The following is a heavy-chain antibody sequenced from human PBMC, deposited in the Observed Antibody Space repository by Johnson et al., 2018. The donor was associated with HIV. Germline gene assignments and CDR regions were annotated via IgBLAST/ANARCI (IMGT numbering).Heavy chain of an antibody. V-gene: IGHV3-7*01. CDR3: AKDLQDYYDSSGHDAFDI. CDR2: IKQDGSEK. J-gene: IGHJ3*02. D-gene: IGHD3-22*01. CDR1: GFSFSSYW. Sequence: VLLVESGGGLAQPGGSLRLSCAASGFSFSSYWMSWVRQAPGKGLECVANIKQDGSEKYYADSVKGRFTISRDNSKNTLYLQMNSLRAEETAVYYCAKDLQDYYDSSGHDAFDIWGQGTMVTVSS.